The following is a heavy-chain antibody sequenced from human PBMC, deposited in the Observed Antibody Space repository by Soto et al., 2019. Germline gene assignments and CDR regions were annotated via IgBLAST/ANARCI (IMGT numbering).Heavy chain of an antibody. D-gene: IGHD6-19*01. CDR2: IYYSGST. Sequence: SETLSLTCTVSGGSISSYYWSWIRQPPGKGLEWIGYIYYSGSTNYNPSLKSRVTISVDTSKNQFSLKLSSVTAADTAVYYCARERSGWYVGWFDPWGQGTLVTVSS. V-gene: IGHV4-59*01. J-gene: IGHJ5*02. CDR3: ARERSGWYVGWFDP. CDR1: GGSISSYY.